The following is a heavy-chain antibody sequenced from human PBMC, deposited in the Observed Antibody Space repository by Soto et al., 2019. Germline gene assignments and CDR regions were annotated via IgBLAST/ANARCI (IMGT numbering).Heavy chain of an antibody. V-gene: IGHV1-18*01. CDR1: GYIFVNYG. J-gene: IGHJ6*02. CDR3: GMVDNYVTPTPQDV. D-gene: IGHD3-16*01. CDR2: ISPYTGNT. Sequence: QVQLVQSGDEVKKPGASVKVSCKASGYIFVNYGIAWVRQAPGQGLEWMGWISPYTGNTHSATKVQGRLPMXTXTXASTAYMDLGSLTSDDTAVYYCGMVDNYVTPTPQDVWGQGTTVTVSS.